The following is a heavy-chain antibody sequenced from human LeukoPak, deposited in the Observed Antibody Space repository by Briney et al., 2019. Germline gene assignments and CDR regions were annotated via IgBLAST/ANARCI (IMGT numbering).Heavy chain of an antibody. CDR3: ARGNYYDSSGYYAPRFEY. Sequence: ASVKVSCKASGYTFTSYYMHWVRQAPGQGLEWMGTINPSGGSTSYAQKFQGRVTMTRDMSTSTVYMELSSLRSEDTAVYYCARGNYYDSSGYYAPRFEYWGQGTLVTVSS. J-gene: IGHJ4*02. D-gene: IGHD3-22*01. V-gene: IGHV1-46*01. CDR2: INPSGGST. CDR1: GYTFTSYY.